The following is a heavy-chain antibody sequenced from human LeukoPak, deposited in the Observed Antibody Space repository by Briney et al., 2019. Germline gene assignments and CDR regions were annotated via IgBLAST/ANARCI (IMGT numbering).Heavy chain of an antibody. Sequence: PGGSLRLSCAASGVTLSSYAMSWARQAPGKGLEWVSGISSSGSGGNTYYADSVKGRFTISRDSSKNTLFLHMNTLRAEDTAIYYCAKNLINQERGPLDCWGQGTLVTVSS. CDR3: AKNLINQERGPLDC. CDR1: GVTLSSYA. D-gene: IGHD1-1*01. V-gene: IGHV3-23*01. J-gene: IGHJ4*02. CDR2: ISSSGSGGNT.